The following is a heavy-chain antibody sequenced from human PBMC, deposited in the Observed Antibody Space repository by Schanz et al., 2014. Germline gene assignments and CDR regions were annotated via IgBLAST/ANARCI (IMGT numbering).Heavy chain of an antibody. CDR2: FDPEDVET. D-gene: IGHD3-22*01. J-gene: IGHJ4*02. V-gene: IGHV1-24*01. CDR3: ARDRSSGIDFDY. Sequence: QVQLVQSGAVVKIPGASVKVSCKVSGYTLTDLSMHWVRQAPGKGLEWMGGFDPEDVETIYAQKFQGRVTMTEDTSTDTAYMELSSLRSEDTAIYYCARDRSSGIDFDYWGQGTLVTVSS. CDR1: GYTLTDLS.